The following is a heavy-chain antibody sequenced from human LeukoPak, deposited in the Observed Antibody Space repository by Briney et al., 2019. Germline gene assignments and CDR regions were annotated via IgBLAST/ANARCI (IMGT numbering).Heavy chain of an antibody. V-gene: IGHV3-9*03. CDR2: ISWNSDII. Sequence: GGSLRLSCAASGFTFDDYALHWVRQGTGKGLEWVSGISWNSDIIGYADSVKGRFSISRDNAKNSLYLLMNSLTTEDMALYYCAKGFGPLDDWYFDLWGRGTLVTVSS. CDR3: AKGFGPLDDWYFDL. J-gene: IGHJ2*01. D-gene: IGHD1-1*01. CDR1: GFTFDDYA.